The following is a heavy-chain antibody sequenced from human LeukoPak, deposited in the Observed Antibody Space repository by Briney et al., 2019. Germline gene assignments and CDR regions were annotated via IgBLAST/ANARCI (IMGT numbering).Heavy chain of an antibody. CDR3: ARVSPGSSWHYYDL. J-gene: IGHJ5*02. CDR2: IDTHGDA. CDR1: GFTFSKFD. Sequence: GGSLRLSCAASGFTFSKFDMHWVRQLPGKGLEWVSTIDTHGDAEYRDSVQGRFIISRENAENSLFIQMNSLRAGDTAVYYCARVSPGSSWHYYDLWGQGTLVTVSS. D-gene: IGHD3-10*01. V-gene: IGHV3-13*01.